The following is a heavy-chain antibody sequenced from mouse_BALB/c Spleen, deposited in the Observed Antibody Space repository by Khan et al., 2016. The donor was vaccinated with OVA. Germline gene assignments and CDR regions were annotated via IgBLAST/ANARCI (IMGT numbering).Heavy chain of an antibody. CDR1: GYTFTSYV. V-gene: IGHV1S136*01. J-gene: IGHJ3*01. Sequence: VQLEESGPELVKPGASVKMSCKASGYTFTSYVLHWVKQKPGQGLEWIGYINPYNDGTKYNEKFKGKATLTSDKSSSTAYMAFSSLTSEDSAVYYCARRLVYYGYDAGFAYWGQGTLVTVSA. D-gene: IGHD2-2*01. CDR3: ARRLVYYGYDAGFAY. CDR2: INPYNDGT.